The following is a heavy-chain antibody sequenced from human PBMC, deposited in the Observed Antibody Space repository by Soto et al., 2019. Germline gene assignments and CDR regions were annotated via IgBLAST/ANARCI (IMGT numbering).Heavy chain of an antibody. CDR2: INPADSDI. D-gene: IGHD6-19*01. CDR1: GYSFTSNW. J-gene: IGHJ4*01. CDR3: ARVHVMVVAGSTFDY. Sequence: PGESLKISCEASGYSFTSNWIGWVRQXPGKGLEWMGIINPADSDIKYSPSFQGQVTISADKSISTVYLQWSSLQASDTAVYYCARVHVMVVAGSTFDYWGHGTLVTVSS. V-gene: IGHV5-51*01.